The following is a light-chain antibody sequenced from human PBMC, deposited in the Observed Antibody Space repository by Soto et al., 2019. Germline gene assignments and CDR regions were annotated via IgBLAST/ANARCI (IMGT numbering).Light chain of an antibody. CDR1: QSVSSN. CDR2: DAS. Sequence: VLTQSPATLTVSPGERATLSCRASQSVSSNLAWYQQKPGQPPRLLIHDASTRATGIPARFSGSGSGTEFTLTISSLQSEDFAVYHCQQYNSWPLTFGGGTKVDSK. J-gene: IGKJ4*01. CDR3: QQYNSWPLT. V-gene: IGKV3D-15*01.